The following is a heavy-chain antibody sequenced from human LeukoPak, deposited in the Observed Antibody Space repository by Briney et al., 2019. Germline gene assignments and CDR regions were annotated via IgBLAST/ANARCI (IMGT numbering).Heavy chain of an antibody. CDR1: GGSISSYY. D-gene: IGHD3-16*01. Sequence: PSETLSLTCTVSGGSISSYYWSWIRQPPGKGLEWIGYIYYSGSTNYNPSLKSRVTISVDTSKNQFSLRLSSVTAADTAVYYCARGGTRLDPWGQGTLVTVSS. V-gene: IGHV4-59*01. CDR3: ARGGTRLDP. J-gene: IGHJ5*02. CDR2: IYYSGST.